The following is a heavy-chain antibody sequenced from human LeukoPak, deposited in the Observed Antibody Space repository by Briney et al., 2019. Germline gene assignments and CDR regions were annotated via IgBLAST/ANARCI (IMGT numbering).Heavy chain of an antibody. Sequence: GGSLRLSCAASGFTVSSNYMSWVRQVPGKGLEWVAFIRYDGSNKYYADSVKGRFTISRDNSKNTLYLQMNSLRAEDTAVYYCAKEIWPTVTTPGWTYFDYWGQGALVTVSS. CDR1: GFTVSSNY. D-gene: IGHD4-17*01. J-gene: IGHJ4*02. CDR3: AKEIWPTVTTPGWTYFDY. V-gene: IGHV3-30*02. CDR2: IRYDGSNK.